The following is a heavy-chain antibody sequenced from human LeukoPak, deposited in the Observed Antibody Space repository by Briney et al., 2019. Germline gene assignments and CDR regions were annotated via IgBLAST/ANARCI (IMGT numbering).Heavy chain of an antibody. Sequence: GGSLRLSCAASGFTFSIYSMNWVRQAPGKGLEWVSYISSSSGTIYYADSVKGRFTITRDNAKNSLYLQMESLRVEDTAIYYCATDWAWGGFDHWGQGALVTVSS. V-gene: IGHV3-48*01. CDR3: ATDWAWGGFDH. CDR1: GFTFSIYS. CDR2: ISSSSGTI. J-gene: IGHJ4*02. D-gene: IGHD3-16*01.